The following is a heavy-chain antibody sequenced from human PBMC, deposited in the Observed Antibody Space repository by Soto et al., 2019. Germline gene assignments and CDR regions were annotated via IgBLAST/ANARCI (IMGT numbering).Heavy chain of an antibody. CDR2: ISYDGSNK. Sequence: PGGSLRLSCADSGFTFSSYGMHWVRQAPGKGLEWVAVISYDGSNKYYADSVKGRFTISRDNSKNTLYLQMNSLRAEDTAVYYCAKTAFWSGYSSFDYWGQGTLVTVSS. V-gene: IGHV3-30*18. CDR1: GFTFSSYG. CDR3: AKTAFWSGYSSFDY. J-gene: IGHJ4*02. D-gene: IGHD3-3*01.